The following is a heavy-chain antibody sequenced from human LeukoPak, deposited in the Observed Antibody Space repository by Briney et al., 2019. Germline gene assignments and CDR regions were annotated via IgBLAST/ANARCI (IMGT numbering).Heavy chain of an antibody. CDR1: GYTFTGYY. CDR3: ARETVAAAGTYYYYGMDV. D-gene: IGHD6-13*01. J-gene: IGHJ6*02. Sequence: ASVKVSFKSSGYTFTGYYMHWVRQAPGQGLEWMGWINPNSGGTNYAQKFQGRVTMTRDTSISTAYMELSRLRSDDTAVYYCARETVAAAGTYYYYGMDVWGQGTTVTVSS. V-gene: IGHV1-2*02. CDR2: INPNSGGT.